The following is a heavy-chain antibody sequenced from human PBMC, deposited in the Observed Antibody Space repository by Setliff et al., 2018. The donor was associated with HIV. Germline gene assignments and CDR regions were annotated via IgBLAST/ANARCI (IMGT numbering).Heavy chain of an antibody. D-gene: IGHD6-13*01. CDR1: GESFSGYY. J-gene: IGHJ6*03. V-gene: IGHV4-34*01. Sequence: PSETLSLTCAVYGESFSGYYWSWIRQPAGKGLEWLGEINHSGRANCNLSLKSRTTLSVDTSKNQVSLKLRSVLAADSGLYFCARGRDASTWYLSQFYSYYYMDVWGNGTTVTVSS. CDR2: INHSGRA. CDR3: ARGRDASTWYLSQFYSYYYMDV.